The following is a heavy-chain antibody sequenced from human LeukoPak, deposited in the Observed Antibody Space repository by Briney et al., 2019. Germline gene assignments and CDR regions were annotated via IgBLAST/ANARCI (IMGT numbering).Heavy chain of an antibody. Sequence: SETLSLTCTVYGGSFSGYYWSWIRQPPGKGLEWLGEISQSGSTNYNPSLKSRVTISVEKFKNQFSLEVTSVTAAGTAIYYCATLGGLYYESHGYPDFDHWGQGTLVTVSS. D-gene: IGHD3-22*01. J-gene: IGHJ4*02. CDR3: ATLGGLYYESHGYPDFDH. CDR1: GGSFSGYY. V-gene: IGHV4-34*01. CDR2: ISQSGST.